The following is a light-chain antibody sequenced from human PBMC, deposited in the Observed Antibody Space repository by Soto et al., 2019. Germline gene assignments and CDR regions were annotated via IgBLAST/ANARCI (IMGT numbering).Light chain of an antibody. Sequence: QSLVTPPASLSGSPGQSNTNSCTGTPPGFCSYTLLSWYQQHPGRAPKLMIYEVSRRPSGDSNRFSGSKSGNTASLTISGLQAEDEADYYCCSWAGSNTFYFFGTGTKVTVL. CDR2: EVS. J-gene: IGLJ1*01. CDR3: CSWAGSNTFYF. CDR1: PPGFCSYTL. V-gene: IGLV2-23*02.